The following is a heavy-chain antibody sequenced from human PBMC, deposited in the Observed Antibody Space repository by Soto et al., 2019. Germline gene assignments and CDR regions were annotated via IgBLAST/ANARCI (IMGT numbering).Heavy chain of an antibody. V-gene: IGHV5-51*01. CDR2: IYPGDSDT. CDR3: ARLSRYGGNSIYYYGMDV. Sequence: GESLKISCKGSGYSFTCYWIGWVRQMPGKGLEWMGIIYPGDSDTRYSPSFQGQVTISADKSISTAYLQWSSLKASDTAMYYCARLSRYGGNSIYYYGMDVWGQGTTVTVSS. J-gene: IGHJ6*02. D-gene: IGHD2-21*02. CDR1: GYSFTCYW.